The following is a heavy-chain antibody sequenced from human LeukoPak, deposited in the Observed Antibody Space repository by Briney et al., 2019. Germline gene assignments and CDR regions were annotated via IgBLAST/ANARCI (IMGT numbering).Heavy chain of an antibody. CDR2: ISSSSSYI. J-gene: IGHJ3*02. D-gene: IGHD3-22*01. CDR1: GFTFSSYS. Sequence: GGSLRLSCAASGFTFSSYSMNWVRQAPGKGLEWVSSISSSSSYIYYADSVKGRFIISRDNAKNSLYLQMNSLRAEDTAVYYCARDVDSKDAFDIWGQGTMVTVSS. CDR3: ARDVDSKDAFDI. V-gene: IGHV3-21*01.